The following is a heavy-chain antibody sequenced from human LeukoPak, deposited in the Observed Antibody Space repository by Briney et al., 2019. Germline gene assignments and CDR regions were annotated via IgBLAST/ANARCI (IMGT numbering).Heavy chain of an antibody. V-gene: IGHV3-7*01. CDR1: GFTFSSYW. J-gene: IGHJ5*02. D-gene: IGHD5-12*01. Sequence: PGGSLRLSCAASGFTFSSYWMSWVRQAPGKGLEWVANIKQDGNEKYYVDSVKGRFTISRDNAKNSLYLQMNSLRDEDTAFYYCAMTIRSGYGESWGQGTLVTVSS. CDR3: AMTIRSGYGES. CDR2: IKQDGNEK.